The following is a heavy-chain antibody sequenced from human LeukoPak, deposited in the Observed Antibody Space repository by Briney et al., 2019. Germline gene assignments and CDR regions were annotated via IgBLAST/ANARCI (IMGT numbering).Heavy chain of an antibody. CDR1: GFTLSNYD. CDR2: ISTSSRYI. J-gene: IGHJ5*02. Sequence: GGSLRLSCAASGFTLSNYDMNWVRQAPGKWLEWVSSISTSSRYIYYKDSVRGRFTISRDDAKNSLYLEMNSLRAEDTAVYYCARADCSSSTCYLRHSWFDPWGQGTLVTVSS. V-gene: IGHV3-21*01. CDR3: ARADCSSSTCYLRHSWFDP. D-gene: IGHD2-2*01.